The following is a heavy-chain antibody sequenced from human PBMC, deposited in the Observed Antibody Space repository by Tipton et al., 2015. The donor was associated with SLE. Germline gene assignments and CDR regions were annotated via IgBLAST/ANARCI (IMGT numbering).Heavy chain of an antibody. J-gene: IGHJ2*01. D-gene: IGHD4-17*01. Sequence: TLSLTCTVSNGSISNYYWSWIRQAPGKALEWIGYISYSGTTNYSPSLKSRVTLSVDTSKNQFSLKLSSVTAADTAVYYCARDRTTETELWYFDFWGRGTLVTVSS. V-gene: IGHV4-59*01. CDR1: NGSISNYY. CDR3: ARDRTTETELWYFDF. CDR2: ISYSGTT.